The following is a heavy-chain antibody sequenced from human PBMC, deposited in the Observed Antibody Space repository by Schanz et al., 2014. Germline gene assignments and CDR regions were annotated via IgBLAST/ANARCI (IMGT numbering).Heavy chain of an antibody. CDR2: INWSDGGST. J-gene: IGHJ4*02. D-gene: IGHD3-10*01. V-gene: IGHV3-20*04. CDR3: VRDELLWFGEVLSLDY. CDR1: GFAFSSYG. Sequence: EVQLLESGGGLVQPGGSLRLSCLASGFAFSSYGMNWLRQAPGKGLEWVSRINWSDGGSTGYADSVRGRFTISRDNSKNSLYLQMNSLRAEDTALYYCVRDELLWFGEVLSLDYWGQGALVTVSS.